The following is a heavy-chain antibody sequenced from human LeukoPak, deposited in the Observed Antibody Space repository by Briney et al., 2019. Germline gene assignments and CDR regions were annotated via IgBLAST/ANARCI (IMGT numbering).Heavy chain of an antibody. J-gene: IGHJ4*02. D-gene: IGHD5-12*01. V-gene: IGHV3-30*04. CDR2: ISYDGSNK. Sequence: QPGRSLRLSCAASGFTFSSYAMHWVRQAPGKGLEWVAVISYDGSNKYYADSVKGRFTISRDNSKNTLYLQMNSLRAEDTAVYYCARGVATIGYYFDYWGQGTLVTVSS. CDR3: ARGVATIGYYFDY. CDR1: GFTFSSYA.